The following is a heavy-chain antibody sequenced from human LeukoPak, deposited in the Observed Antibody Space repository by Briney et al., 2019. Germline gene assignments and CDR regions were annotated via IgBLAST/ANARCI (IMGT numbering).Heavy chain of an antibody. D-gene: IGHD1-26*01. V-gene: IGHV3-72*01. CDR2: SRNKANSYTT. CDR1: GFTFSDRY. CDR3: ASSPAGRYTFEY. J-gene: IGHJ4*02. Sequence: GGSLRLSCAASGFTFSDRYMEWLRQAPGKGLEWVGRSRNKANSYTTEYAASVKGRFTVSRDDSNNSLYLQMNSLKTDDTAVYYCASSPAGRYTFEYWGQGTLVTVSS.